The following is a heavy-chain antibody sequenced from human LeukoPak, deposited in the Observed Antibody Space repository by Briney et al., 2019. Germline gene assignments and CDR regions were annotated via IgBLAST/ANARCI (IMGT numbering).Heavy chain of an antibody. Sequence: ASVTVSFTASGYTFTNYYLHRVRQAPGHGLEWMAVINPSDGGTYYEQKLQGRVTVTRDTSTSTVYMELSSPRSEDKAIYYCARDTRTMTAVTRGQHYYYGLDVWGQGTTVTVSS. J-gene: IGHJ6*02. CDR3: ARDTRTMTAVTRGQHYYYGLDV. D-gene: IGHD4-17*01. CDR2: INPSDGGT. CDR1: GYTFTNYY. V-gene: IGHV1-46*01.